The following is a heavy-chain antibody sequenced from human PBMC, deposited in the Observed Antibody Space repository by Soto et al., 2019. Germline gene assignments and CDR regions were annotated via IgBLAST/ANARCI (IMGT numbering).Heavy chain of an antibody. J-gene: IGHJ4*02. D-gene: IGHD3-9*01. CDR3: ARGGGGDILTGYSSCFDY. CDR1: GGSISSYY. V-gene: IGHV4-59*01. CDR2: IYYSGST. Sequence: PSETLSLTCTVSGGSISSYYWSWIRQPPGKGLEWIGYIYYSGSTNYNPSLKSRVTISVDTSKNQFSLKLSSVTAADTAVYYCARGGGGDILTGYSSCFDYWGQGTLVTVSS.